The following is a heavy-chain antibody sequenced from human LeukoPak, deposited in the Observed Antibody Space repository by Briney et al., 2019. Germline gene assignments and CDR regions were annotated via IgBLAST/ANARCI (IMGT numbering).Heavy chain of an antibody. J-gene: IGHJ5*02. D-gene: IGHD2-2*01. CDR3: AREGLGYCSSTSCYVWFDP. CDR1: GFTFSSYS. CDR2: ISSSSSYI. Sequence: GGSLRLSCAASGFTFSSYSMNWVRQAPGKGLEWVSSISSSSSYIYYADSVKGRFTISRDNAKNSLYLHMNSLRAEDTALYYCAREGLGYCSSTSCYVWFDPWGQGTLVTVSS. V-gene: IGHV3-21*04.